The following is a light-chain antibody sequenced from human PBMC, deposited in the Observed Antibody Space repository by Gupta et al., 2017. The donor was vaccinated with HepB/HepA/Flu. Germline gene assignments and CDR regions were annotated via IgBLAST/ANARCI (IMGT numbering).Light chain of an antibody. Sequence: IVMTQSPATQYVSPGERATLSCRARQRVSSNLAWYQQKPGHAPRCLIYGASTRATGIPARFSGSGSGTEFTLTISSLQSEDFAFYYCQQYNNWPLFGQGTKVEIK. J-gene: IGKJ1*01. CDR1: QRVSSN. CDR3: QQYNNWPL. V-gene: IGKV3-15*01. CDR2: GAS.